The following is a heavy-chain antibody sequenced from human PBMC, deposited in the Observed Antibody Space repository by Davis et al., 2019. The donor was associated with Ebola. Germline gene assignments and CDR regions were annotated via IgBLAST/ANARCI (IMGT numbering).Heavy chain of an antibody. CDR2: IRSKAYGGTT. J-gene: IGHJ4*02. CDR1: GFTFGDYA. D-gene: IGHD3-10*01. CDR3: TRALLWFGELIDY. Sequence: GGSLRLSCTASGFTFGDYAMSWVRQAPGKGLEWVGFIRSKAYGGTTEYAASVKGRFTISRDDSKSIAYLQMNSLKTEDTAVYYCTRALLWFGELIDYWGQGTLVTVSS. V-gene: IGHV3-49*04.